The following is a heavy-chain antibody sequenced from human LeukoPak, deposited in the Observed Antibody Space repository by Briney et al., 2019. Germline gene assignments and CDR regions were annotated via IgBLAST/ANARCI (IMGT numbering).Heavy chain of an antibody. CDR3: ARDNDSRDPPHFDY. Sequence: PGGSLRLSCAASGFTFSNYGMHWVRQAPGKGLEWVAVISYDGSDDYYADSVKGRFTISRDTSKNTVYLQMNSLRAEDTAVYYCARDNDSRDPPHFDYWGQGTLVTVSS. D-gene: IGHD3-16*01. V-gene: IGHV3-30*03. CDR2: ISYDGSDD. CDR1: GFTFSNYG. J-gene: IGHJ4*02.